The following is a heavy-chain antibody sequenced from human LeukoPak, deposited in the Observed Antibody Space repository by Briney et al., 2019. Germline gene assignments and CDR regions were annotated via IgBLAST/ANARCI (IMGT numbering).Heavy chain of an antibody. Sequence: GGSLRLSCAASGFTFSSYAMSWVRQAPGKGLEWVSVIYSGGSTYYADSVKGRFTISRDNSKNTLYLQMNSLRVEDTAVYYCARDRSRGYGIDYWGQGTLVTVSS. D-gene: IGHD5-12*01. CDR1: GFTFSSYA. CDR3: ARDRSRGYGIDY. CDR2: IYSGGST. J-gene: IGHJ4*02. V-gene: IGHV3-53*01.